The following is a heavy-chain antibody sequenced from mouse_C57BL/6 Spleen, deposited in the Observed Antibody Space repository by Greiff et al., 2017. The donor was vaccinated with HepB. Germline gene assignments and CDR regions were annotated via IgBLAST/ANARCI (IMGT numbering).Heavy chain of an antibody. V-gene: IGHV1-69*01. J-gene: IGHJ3*01. Sequence: QVQLQQPGAELVMPGASVKLSCKASGYTFTSYWMHWVKQRPGQGLEWIGEIDPSDSYTNYNQKFKGKSTLTVDKSSSTAYMQLSSLTSEDSAVYYCAGGYDGAPGFAYWGQGTLFTVSA. D-gene: IGHD2-2*01. CDR3: AGGYDGAPGFAY. CDR2: IDPSDSYT. CDR1: GYTFTSYW.